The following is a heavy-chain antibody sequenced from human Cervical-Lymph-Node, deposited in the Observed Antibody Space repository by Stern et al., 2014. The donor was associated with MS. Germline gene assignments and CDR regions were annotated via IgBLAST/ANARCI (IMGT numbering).Heavy chain of an antibody. D-gene: IGHD1-26*01. Sequence: QLQLQESGPGLVKPSETLSLTCTVSGDSISSYYWTWIRQPPGKGLEWIGYIYPSGNTYHNPSLKSRVTMSKDTSNNQVSLKLSSVTAADTAVYYCARYRARGFDYWGQGTLVTVSS. V-gene: IGHV4-59*01. CDR2: IYPSGNT. CDR1: GDSISSYY. CDR3: ARYRARGFDY. J-gene: IGHJ4*02.